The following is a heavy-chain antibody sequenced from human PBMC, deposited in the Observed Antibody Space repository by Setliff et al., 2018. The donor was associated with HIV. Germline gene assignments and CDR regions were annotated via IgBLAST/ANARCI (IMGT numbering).Heavy chain of an antibody. Sequence: GGSLRLSCEASEFTFSSYEMNWVRQAPGKGLEWVSYISGSGSTIYYADSVKGRFTIFRDNAKNSLYLQLNSLRAEDTAVYYCARDGNVGWNDLDYWGQGTLVTSPQ. CDR3: ARDGNVGWNDLDY. CDR1: EFTFSSYE. CDR2: ISGSGSTI. J-gene: IGHJ4*02. D-gene: IGHD1-1*01. V-gene: IGHV3-48*03.